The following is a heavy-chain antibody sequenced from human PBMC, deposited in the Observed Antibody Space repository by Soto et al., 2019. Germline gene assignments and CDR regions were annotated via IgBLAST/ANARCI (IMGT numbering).Heavy chain of an antibody. CDR1: GFSFSSYA. V-gene: IGHV3-23*01. CDR2: TTDDGGRT. CDR3: GKGGGFGTGAYYNVAY. D-gene: IGHD3-10*01. J-gene: IGHJ4*02. Sequence: EVQLLESGGGLVEPGGSLRLSCTASGFSFSSYAMTWVRQAPGKGLEWVSSTTDDGGRTFYADSVKGRFTISRDNSNSRLYLQRNSLRAEDTALYYCGKGGGFGTGAYYNVAYWGQGTLVTVSS.